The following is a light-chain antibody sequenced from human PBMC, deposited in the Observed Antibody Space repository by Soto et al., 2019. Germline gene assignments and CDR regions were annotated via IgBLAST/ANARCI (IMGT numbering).Light chain of an antibody. CDR3: QQYNNWPRT. Sequence: ESVLTQSPATLSLSPGERATLSCRASPSVSNSLAWYQHKPGQAPRLLIYDAFNRATGVPTRFSGSGSGTDFTLTISSLEPEDFAVYYCQQYNNWPRTFGQGTTVEFK. V-gene: IGKV3-11*01. CDR2: DAF. J-gene: IGKJ1*01. CDR1: PSVSNS.